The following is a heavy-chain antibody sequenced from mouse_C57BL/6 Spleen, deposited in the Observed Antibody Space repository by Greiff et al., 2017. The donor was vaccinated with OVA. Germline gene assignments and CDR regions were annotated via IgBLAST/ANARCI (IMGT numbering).Heavy chain of an antibody. CDR2: ISSCGDYI. V-gene: IGHV5-9-1*02. CDR1: GFTFSSYS. D-gene: IGHD1-2*01. CDR3: TRDHYGSLDY. J-gene: IGHJ2*01. Sequence: EVHLVESGEGLVKPGGSLKLSCAASGFTFSSYSLSWVRQTPGQSLEWVAYISSCGDYIYYADTVKGRFTISRDNARNTLYLQMSSLKSEDTAMYYCTRDHYGSLDYWGQGTTLTVSS.